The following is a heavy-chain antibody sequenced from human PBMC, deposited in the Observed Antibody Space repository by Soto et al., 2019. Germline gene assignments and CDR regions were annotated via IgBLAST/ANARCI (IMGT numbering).Heavy chain of an antibody. CDR2: IDYSGNT. Sequence: QVQLQESGPGLVKPSQTLSLTCTVSGASISSAGYYWSWIRQHPEKGLEWMGYIDYSGNTYYNPSVKSRTTMSLGTSKSQFSLKLSSVTAADTAVYYCARIGNMVDVWGQGTTVTVSS. CDR1: GASISSAGYY. J-gene: IGHJ6*02. CDR3: ARIGNMVDV. D-gene: IGHD3-10*01. V-gene: IGHV4-31*03.